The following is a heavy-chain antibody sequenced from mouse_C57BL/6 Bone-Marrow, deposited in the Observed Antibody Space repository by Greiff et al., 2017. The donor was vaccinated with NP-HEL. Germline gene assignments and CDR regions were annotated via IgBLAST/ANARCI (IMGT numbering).Heavy chain of an antibody. D-gene: IGHD1-1*01. J-gene: IGHJ3*01. V-gene: IGHV1-15*01. Sequence: VQLQQSGAELVRPGASVTLSCKASGYTFTDYEMHWVKQTPVHGLEWIGAIDPENGGTAYNQKFKGKAILTADKSSSTAYMELRSLTSEDSAVDYCARYYYGSDPFAYWGKGTLVTVAA. CDR1: GYTFTDYE. CDR2: IDPENGGT. CDR3: ARYYYGSDPFAY.